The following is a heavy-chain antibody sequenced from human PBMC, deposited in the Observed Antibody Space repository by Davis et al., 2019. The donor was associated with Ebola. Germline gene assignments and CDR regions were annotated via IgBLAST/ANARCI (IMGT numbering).Heavy chain of an antibody. J-gene: IGHJ5*02. CDR3: TRGGNWFDP. CDR2: ISWNSGSI. Sequence: SLKISCAASGFTFDDYAMHWVRQAPGKGLEWVSGISWNSGSIGYADSVKSRFTISRDNAKNTLYLQMNSLRAEDTAVYYCTRGGNWFDPWGQGTLVTVSS. V-gene: IGHV3-9*01. CDR1: GFTFDDYA.